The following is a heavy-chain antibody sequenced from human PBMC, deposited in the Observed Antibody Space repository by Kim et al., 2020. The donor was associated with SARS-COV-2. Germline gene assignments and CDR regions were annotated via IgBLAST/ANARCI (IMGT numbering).Heavy chain of an antibody. J-gene: IGHJ6*02. V-gene: IGHV4-59*01. Sequence: SETLSLTYTVSGGSISSYYWSWIRQPPGKGLEWIGYIYYSGSTNYNPSLKSRVTISVDTSKNQFSLKLSSVTAADTAVYYCARVIAVAARYYYSYYGMDVWGQGTTVTVSS. CDR1: GGSISSYY. CDR2: IYYSGST. D-gene: IGHD6-19*01. CDR3: ARVIAVAARYYYSYYGMDV.